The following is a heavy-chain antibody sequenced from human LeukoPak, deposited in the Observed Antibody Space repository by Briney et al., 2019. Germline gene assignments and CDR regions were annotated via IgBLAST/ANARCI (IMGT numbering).Heavy chain of an antibody. CDR3: VSDAFDI. V-gene: IGHV3-64D*09. CDR1: GFTFSRYA. J-gene: IGHJ3*02. CDR2: INDNGGRT. Sequence: GGSLRLSCSASGFTFSRYAMHWVRQAPGKGLEYVSGINDNGGRTHYGDSVKGRFSISRDNSKNTLHLQMSTLRAEDTAVYYCVSDAFDIWGQGTMVTVSS.